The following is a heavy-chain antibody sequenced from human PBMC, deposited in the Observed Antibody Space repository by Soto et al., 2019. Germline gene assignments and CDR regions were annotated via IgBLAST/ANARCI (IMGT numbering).Heavy chain of an antibody. V-gene: IGHV4-59*01. D-gene: IGHD6-19*01. CDR3: ARGGSSGWYLDAFDI. CDR1: GGSISSYY. Sequence: SETLSLTCTVSGGSISSYYWSWIRQPPGKGLEWIGYIYYSGSTNYNPSLKSRVTISVDTSKNQFSLKLSSVTAADTAVYYCARGGSSGWYLDAFDIWGQGTMVTVSS. CDR2: IYYSGST. J-gene: IGHJ3*02.